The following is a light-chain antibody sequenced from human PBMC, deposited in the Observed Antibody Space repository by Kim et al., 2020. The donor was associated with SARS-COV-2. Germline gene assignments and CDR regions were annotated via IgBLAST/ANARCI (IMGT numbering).Light chain of an antibody. CDR1: SGSIASNY. CDR3: QSYDSSRGIWV. V-gene: IGLV6-57*03. J-gene: IGLJ3*02. CDR2: EDN. Sequence: TLTISCTRSSGSIASNYVQWYQQRPGSAPTTVIYEDNQRPSGVPDRFSGSIDSSSNSASLTISGLKTEDEADYYCQSYDSSRGIWVFGGGTQLTVL.